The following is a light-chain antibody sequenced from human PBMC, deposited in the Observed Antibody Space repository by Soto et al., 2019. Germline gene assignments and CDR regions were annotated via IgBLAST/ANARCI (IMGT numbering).Light chain of an antibody. J-gene: IGKJ1*01. CDR3: QHYNSYSEA. Sequence: DIQMTQSPSSVSASVGDRVTITCRASQGISSWLAWYQHKPGKAPKPLIYKASTLKSGVPSRFSGSGSGTEFTLTISSLQPDDFATYYCQHYNSYSEAFGQGTKVDIK. CDR2: KAS. CDR1: QGISSW. V-gene: IGKV1-5*03.